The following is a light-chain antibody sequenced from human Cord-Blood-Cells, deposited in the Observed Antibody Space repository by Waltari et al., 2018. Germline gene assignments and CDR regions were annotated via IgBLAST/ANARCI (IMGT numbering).Light chain of an antibody. Sequence: QSALTQPASVSGSPGPSITISCTGTRRDVGGYNYASWYQQHPGKAPKLMIYDVSNRPSGVSNRFSGSKSGNTASLTISGLQAEDEADYYCSSYTSSSTGVFGTGTKVTVL. CDR3: SSYTSSSTGV. CDR1: RRDVGGYNY. V-gene: IGLV2-14*03. CDR2: DVS. J-gene: IGLJ1*01.